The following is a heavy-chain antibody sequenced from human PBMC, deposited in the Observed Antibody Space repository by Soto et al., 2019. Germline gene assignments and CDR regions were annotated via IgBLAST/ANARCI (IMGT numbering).Heavy chain of an antibody. CDR3: ARDLSIQVLDS. J-gene: IGHJ4*02. CDR2: TFYRSKWYT. CDR1: GDSVSSNSPS. Sequence: SQTLSLTCAISGDSVSSNSPSWNWFRQSPSRGLEWLGRTFYRSKWYTDYAVSVKSRIFINPDTSKNQFSLQLDSVTPEDSAVYYCARDLSIQVLDSWGQGTLVTVSS. D-gene: IGHD2-2*01. V-gene: IGHV6-1*01.